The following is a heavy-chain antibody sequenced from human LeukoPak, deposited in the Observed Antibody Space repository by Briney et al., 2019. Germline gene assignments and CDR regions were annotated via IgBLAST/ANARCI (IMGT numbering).Heavy chain of an antibody. CDR2: ISGSGGST. J-gene: IGHJ4*02. V-gene: IGHV3-23*01. Sequence: GGSLRLSCAVSGFIFNNYIMNWVRQAPGKGLEWVSAISGSGGSTYYADSVKGRFTISRDNSKNTLYLQMNTPKAEDTDVYYCAKDLVIQLLYFDYQGQGTLVTASS. D-gene: IGHD5-18*01. CDR3: AKDLVIQLLYFDY. CDR1: GFIFNNYI.